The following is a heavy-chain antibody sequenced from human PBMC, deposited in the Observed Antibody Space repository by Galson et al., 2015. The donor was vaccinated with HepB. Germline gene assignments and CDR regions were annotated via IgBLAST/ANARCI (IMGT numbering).Heavy chain of an antibody. D-gene: IGHD6-19*01. CDR2: ISGSGGSI. CDR1: GFTFSNYA. Sequence: SLRLSCAASGFTFSNYAMSWVRQAPGKGLEWVSSISGSGGSIHYADSVKGRFTVSRDSSTKTLYLQMNSLTAEDTAVYYCAKGGGSGWANYDYWGQGTLVTVSS. CDR3: AKGGGSGWANYDY. V-gene: IGHV3-23*01. J-gene: IGHJ4*02.